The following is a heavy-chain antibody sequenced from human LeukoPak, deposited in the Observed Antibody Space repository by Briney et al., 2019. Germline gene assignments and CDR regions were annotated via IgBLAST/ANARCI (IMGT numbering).Heavy chain of an antibody. J-gene: IGHJ4*02. CDR2: ISASGGST. CDR1: GFTFSSYA. CDR3: AKTPGLYCTGGSCYCDD. Sequence: GGSLRLSCAASGFTFSSYAMSWVRQAPGKGLEWVSEISASGGSTYHADSVKGRFTISRDNSKNTMYLQMNSLRAEDTAVYYCAKTPGLYCTGGSCYCDDWGQGTLVTVSS. D-gene: IGHD2-15*01. V-gene: IGHV3-23*01.